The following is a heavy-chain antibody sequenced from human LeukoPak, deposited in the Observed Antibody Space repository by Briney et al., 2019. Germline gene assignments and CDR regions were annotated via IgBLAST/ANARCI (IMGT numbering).Heavy chain of an antibody. CDR3: ARDPGVVARYYFDC. CDR2: IYYSGST. D-gene: IGHD2-15*01. CDR1: GGSISSYY. V-gene: IGHV4-59*01. J-gene: IGHJ4*02. Sequence: SETLSLTCTVSGGSISSYYWSWIRQPPGKGLEWIGYIYYSGSTNYNPSLKSRVTISVDTSKNQFSLKLSSVTAADTAVYYCARDPGVVARYYFDCWGQGTLVTVSS.